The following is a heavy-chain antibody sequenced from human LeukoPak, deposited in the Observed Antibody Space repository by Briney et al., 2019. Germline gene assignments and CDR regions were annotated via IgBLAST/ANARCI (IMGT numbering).Heavy chain of an antibody. Sequence: GGSLRLSCAASGFIFSTSWMNWVRQAPGKGLEWVANINEDGSAKYYVDSVRGRFTISRDNAKNSLYLQMNSLRAEDTAVYYCARGGGRHVEYWGQGNLVTVSS. CDR1: GFIFSTSW. V-gene: IGHV3-7*05. J-gene: IGHJ4*02. CDR3: ARGGGRHVEY. CDR2: INEDGSAK. D-gene: IGHD3-16*01.